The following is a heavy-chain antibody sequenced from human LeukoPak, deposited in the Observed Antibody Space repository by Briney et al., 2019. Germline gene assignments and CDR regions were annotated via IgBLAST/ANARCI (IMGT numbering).Heavy chain of an antibody. V-gene: IGHV3-49*03. CDR1: GFTFRDYN. CDR2: IRSKADGATT. CDR3: ARDDRPYGHDFDY. J-gene: IGHJ4*02. Sequence: GGSLRLSCTASGFTFRDYNINWFRQAPGRGLEWVGFIRSKADGATTEYAASVKGRFTISRDDSKNVAYLQINNLRAEDTALYYCARDDRPYGHDFDYWGQGTLVTVSS. D-gene: IGHD4-17*01.